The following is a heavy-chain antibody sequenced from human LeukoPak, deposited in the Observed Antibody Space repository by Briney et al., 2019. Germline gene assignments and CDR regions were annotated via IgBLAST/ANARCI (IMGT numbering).Heavy chain of an antibody. D-gene: IGHD6-19*01. CDR2: ISGFGART. CDR3: AKSGESSSGWYIGGYFDL. Sequence: GGSLRLSCVASGYTFSNYAMSWVRQAPGKGLEWVSAISGFGARTYYADSAKGRFTMSRDNSKNTAFLQMSTLRAEDTAAYYCAKSGESSSGWYIGGYFDLWGRGTLVTVSS. CDR1: GYTFSNYA. V-gene: IGHV3-23*01. J-gene: IGHJ2*01.